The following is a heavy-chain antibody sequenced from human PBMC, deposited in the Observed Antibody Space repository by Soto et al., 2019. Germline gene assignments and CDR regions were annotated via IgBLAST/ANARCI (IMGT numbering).Heavy chain of an antibody. J-gene: IGHJ4*02. Sequence: QVQLVESGGGGVQPGRSLRLSCAGSGFTLSNYGIHWHRQAPGKGLEWLTVISYDGGDKYYADSVKGRFAISRDNSKNPRYLQMNSLRAEDMAVYYCAKAGVAHKFPLDNWGQGILVIVSS. CDR2: ISYDGGDK. CDR1: GFTLSNYG. V-gene: IGHV3-30*18. CDR3: AKAGVAHKFPLDN. D-gene: IGHD2-21*01.